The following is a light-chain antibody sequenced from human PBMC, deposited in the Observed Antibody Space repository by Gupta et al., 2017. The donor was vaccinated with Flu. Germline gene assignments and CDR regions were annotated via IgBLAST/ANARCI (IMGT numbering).Light chain of an antibody. CDR3: YSTDNSGNYRGV. CDR2: EDS. V-gene: IGLV3-10*01. Sequence: SFDLTQPPSVSVSPGQTARITCSGDALPKKYAYWYQQKSGQAPVLVIYEDSKRLSGIPERFSGSSSGTMATLTISGGQVEDEADYYCYSTDNSGNYRGVFGGGTKLTVL. J-gene: IGLJ2*01. CDR1: ALPKKY.